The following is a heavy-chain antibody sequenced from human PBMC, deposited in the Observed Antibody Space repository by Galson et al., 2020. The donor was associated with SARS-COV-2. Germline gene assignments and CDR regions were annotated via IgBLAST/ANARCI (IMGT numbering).Heavy chain of an antibody. CDR1: GFTFSNYA. V-gene: IGHV3-30*02. Sequence: GESLKISCAASGFTFSNYAMHWVRQAPGKGLEWVALIRYDGTNKNYADSVKGRFTISRDNSKNTLYLQMNSLRAEDTAVYYCARDPYVDTNLGYFDYWGQGTLVTVSS. J-gene: IGHJ4*02. D-gene: IGHD5-18*01. CDR2: IRYDGTNK. CDR3: ARDPYVDTNLGYFDY.